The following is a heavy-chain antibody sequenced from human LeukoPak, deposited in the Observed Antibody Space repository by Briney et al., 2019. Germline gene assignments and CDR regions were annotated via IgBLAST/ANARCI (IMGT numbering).Heavy chain of an antibody. CDR3: ARGKAVAGTFSWFDP. J-gene: IGHJ5*02. CDR2: INSDGSST. Sequence: GGSLRLSCAASGFTFSVYWMHWVRQAPGRGLVWVSLINSDGSSTRYADPVKGRFTISRDNAKNTLYLQMNSLRAEDTAVYYCARGKAVAGTFSWFDPWGQGTLVTVPS. V-gene: IGHV3-74*01. CDR1: GFTFSVYW. D-gene: IGHD6-19*01.